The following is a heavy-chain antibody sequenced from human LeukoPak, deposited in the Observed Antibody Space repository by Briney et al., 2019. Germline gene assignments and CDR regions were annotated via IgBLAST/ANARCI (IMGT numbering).Heavy chain of an antibody. J-gene: IGHJ2*01. D-gene: IGHD2-15*01. V-gene: IGHV3-48*03. CDR1: GFSFSSYE. Sequence: PGGSLRLSCAASGFSFSSYEVNWVRQALGKGLEWVSYISSSGNTIYYADSVKGRFTISRDNAKMSLYLQINGLRGEDTAVYFCAREGKGYCSGGNCYRQGYFDLWGRGTLVTVSS. CDR2: ISSSGNTI. CDR3: AREGKGYCSGGNCYRQGYFDL.